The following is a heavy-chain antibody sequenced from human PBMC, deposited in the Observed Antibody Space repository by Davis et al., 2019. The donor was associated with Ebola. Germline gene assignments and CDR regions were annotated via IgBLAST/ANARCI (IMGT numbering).Heavy chain of an antibody. V-gene: IGHV1-18*01. J-gene: IGHJ4*02. D-gene: IGHD1-20*01. CDR2: ISADNGNT. CDR3: ARDRYNWNDFDY. CDR1: GYPFIAYG. Sequence: ASVKVSCKTSGYPFIAYGISWVRQAPGQGLEWMGWISADNGNTKYAQSFQGRVTVTTDTSTSTAYMELRSLRSDDTAMYFCARDRYNWNDFDYWGQGTLVTVSS.